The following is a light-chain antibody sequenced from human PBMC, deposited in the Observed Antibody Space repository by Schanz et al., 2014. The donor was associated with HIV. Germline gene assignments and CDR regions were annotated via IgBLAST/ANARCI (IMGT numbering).Light chain of an antibody. Sequence: EIVLTQSPGTLSLSPGERATLSCRASQSVSSNFLAWYQQKPGQAPRLVIFGTSNRATGIPDRFSGSDSGTDFTLTISRVEPEDYAVYYCQQYGVSPPWTFGQGTKVEFK. CDR1: QSVSSNF. CDR3: QQYGVSPPWT. CDR2: GTS. J-gene: IGKJ1*01. V-gene: IGKV3-20*01.